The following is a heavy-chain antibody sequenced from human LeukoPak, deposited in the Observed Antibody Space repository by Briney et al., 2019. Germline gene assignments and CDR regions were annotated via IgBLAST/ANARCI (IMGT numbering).Heavy chain of an antibody. Sequence: SETLSLTCTVSGGSIGSYYWSWIRQPAGKGLEWIGRIYTSGSTNYNPSLKSRVTMSVDTSKNQFSLKLSSVTAADTAVYYCARDASIAARPGHARWGQGTLVTVSS. CDR1: GGSIGSYY. CDR3: ARDASIAARPGHAR. D-gene: IGHD6-6*01. CDR2: IYTSGST. J-gene: IGHJ4*02. V-gene: IGHV4-4*07.